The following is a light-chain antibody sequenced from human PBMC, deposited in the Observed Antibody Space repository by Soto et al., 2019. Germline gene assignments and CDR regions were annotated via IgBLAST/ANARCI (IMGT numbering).Light chain of an antibody. CDR2: GNS. Sequence: VLTQPPSVSGAPGQRVTLSCTGSSSNIGAGYDVHWYQQLPGTAPKLLIYGNSNRPSGVPDRFSGSKSGTSASLAITGLQAEDEADYYCQSYDSSLSVYVFGTGTKVTVL. CDR1: SSNIGAGYD. J-gene: IGLJ1*01. CDR3: QSYDSSLSVYV. V-gene: IGLV1-40*01.